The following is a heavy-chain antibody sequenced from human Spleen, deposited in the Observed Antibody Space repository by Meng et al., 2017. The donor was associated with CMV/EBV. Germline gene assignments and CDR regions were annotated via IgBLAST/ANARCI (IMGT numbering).Heavy chain of an antibody. D-gene: IGHD5-18*01. CDR1: GGSISSGDYY. CDR3: ARVGWRQWSFDL. V-gene: IGHV4-30-4*01. Sequence: VQLPESGPGLVKPSQTLSLTCTVSGGSISSGDYYWSWIRQPPGKGLELIGHIYYSGSTSYNPSLKSRVTISVDTSNNQFSLKLSSVTAADTAVYYCARVGWRQWSFDLWGRGTLVPSPQ. J-gene: IGHJ2*01. CDR2: IYYSGST.